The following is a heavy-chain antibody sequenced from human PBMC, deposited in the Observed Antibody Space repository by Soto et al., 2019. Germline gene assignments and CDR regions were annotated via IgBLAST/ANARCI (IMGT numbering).Heavy chain of an antibody. CDR2: IYYSGST. J-gene: IGHJ5*02. V-gene: IGHV4-59*01. CDR1: GGSISSYY. CDR3: ARARYNWFDP. Sequence: SETLSLTCTVSGGSISSYYWSWIRQPPGKGLEWIGYIYYSGSTNYNPSLKSRVTISVDTSKNQFSLKLSSVTAADTAVYYCARARYNWFDPWGQGTLVTVSS.